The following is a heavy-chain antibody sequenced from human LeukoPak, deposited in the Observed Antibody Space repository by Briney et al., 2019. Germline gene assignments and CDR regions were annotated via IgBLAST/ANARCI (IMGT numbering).Heavy chain of an antibody. D-gene: IGHD4-17*01. J-gene: IGHJ4*02. CDR3: ARGPYDYGDYESDY. Sequence: GGSLRLSCAASGFTFSSYWMHWVRQAPGKGLVWVSRINSDGSSTSYADSVKGRFTISRDNAKNTLYLQMNSLRAEDTAVYYCARGPYDYGDYESDYWGQGTLVTVSS. CDR1: GFTFSSYW. V-gene: IGHV3-74*01. CDR2: INSDGSST.